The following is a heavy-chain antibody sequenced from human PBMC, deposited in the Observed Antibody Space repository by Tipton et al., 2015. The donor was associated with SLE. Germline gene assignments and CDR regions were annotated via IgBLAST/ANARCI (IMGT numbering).Heavy chain of an antibody. CDR3: ARLPTGYPNWFDP. CDR1: FVSITSSGSS. J-gene: IGHJ5*02. D-gene: IGHD3-9*01. Sequence: LRLSCTVSFVSITSSGSSWGWVRQPPGKRLEWIGTFHSTGNTYYNPSLLSRVTISLDTSKNQFFLKLSSVTAADTAIYYCARLPTGYPNWFDPWGQGTLVTVSS. V-gene: IGHV4-39*07. CDR2: FHSTGNT.